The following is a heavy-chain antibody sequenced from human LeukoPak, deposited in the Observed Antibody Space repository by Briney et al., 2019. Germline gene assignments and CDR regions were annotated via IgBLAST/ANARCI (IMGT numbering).Heavy chain of an antibody. CDR1: GYSFTSYW. V-gene: IGHV5-51*01. J-gene: IGHJ4*02. CDR3: ARMRGSIAAAGDYDY. D-gene: IGHD6-13*01. Sequence: GESLKISCKGSGYSFTSYWIGWVRQMPGKGLEWMGIFYPGDSDTRYSPSFQGQVTISADKSISTAYLQWSSLKASDTAMYYCARMRGSIAAAGDYDYWGQGTLVTVSS. CDR2: FYPGDSDT.